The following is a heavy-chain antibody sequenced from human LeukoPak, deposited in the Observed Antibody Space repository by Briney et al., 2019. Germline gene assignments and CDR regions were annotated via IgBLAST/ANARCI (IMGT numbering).Heavy chain of an antibody. J-gene: IGHJ4*02. CDR3: AREHSAYCNGDCYSSY. Sequence: ASVKVSCKAAGEPFFTYAIHWVRQASGQRLEWMGWINAVSGDTKYSQKLQHRVTFTNDTSAGTSARTAYMELSSLRSEDTAVYYCAREHSAYCNGDCYSSYWGQGTLVTVSS. V-gene: IGHV1-3*01. D-gene: IGHD2-21*02. CDR2: INAVSGDT. CDR1: GEPFFTYA.